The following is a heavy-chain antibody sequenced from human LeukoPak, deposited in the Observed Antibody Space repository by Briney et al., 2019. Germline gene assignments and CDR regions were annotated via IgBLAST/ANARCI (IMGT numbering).Heavy chain of an antibody. D-gene: IGHD2-15*01. CDR1: GGSISTYY. CDR3: ARDTGVVVGYFQH. J-gene: IGHJ1*01. V-gene: IGHV4-59*01. Sequence: PSETLSLTCAVSGGSISTYYWSWIRQPPGKGLEWIGYIYYGGSTSYNPSLKSRITVSVDTFKNQFSLKLSSVTAADTAVYYCARDTGVVVGYFQHWGQGTLVTVSS. CDR2: IYYGGST.